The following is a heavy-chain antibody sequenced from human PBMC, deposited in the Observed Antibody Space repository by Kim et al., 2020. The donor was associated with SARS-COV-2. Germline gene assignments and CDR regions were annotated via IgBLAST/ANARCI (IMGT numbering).Heavy chain of an antibody. CDR1: GFTFSSYE. V-gene: IGHV3-48*03. CDR3: ARGYGGNPPGF. D-gene: IGHD2-15*01. J-gene: IGHJ4*02. CDR2: ISAGGRTM. Sequence: GGSLRLSCAASGFTFSSYEMNWVRQAPGKGLEWVSYISAGGRTMYYADSVKGRFTISRDNAKNSLYLQMNSLRADDTALYYCARGYGGNPPGFWGQGTLVTVSS.